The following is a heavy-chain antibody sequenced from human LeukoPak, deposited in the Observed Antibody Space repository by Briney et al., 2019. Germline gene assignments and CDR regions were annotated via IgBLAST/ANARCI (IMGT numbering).Heavy chain of an antibody. CDR3: VRFRYYGSGSYGDY. J-gene: IGHJ4*02. D-gene: IGHD3-10*01. CDR1: GFPFSSYW. CDR2: LKPDGSQK. Sequence: GGSLRLSCAASGFPFSSYWMSWVRQAPGTGLEWVANLKPDGSQKYYVDSVKGRFTVSRDNAKNSLYLQVDSLRAQDTAVYYCVRFRYYGSGSYGDYWGQGTLVTVSS. V-gene: IGHV3-7*05.